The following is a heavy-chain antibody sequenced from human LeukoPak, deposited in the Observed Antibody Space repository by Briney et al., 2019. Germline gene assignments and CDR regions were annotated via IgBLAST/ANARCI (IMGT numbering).Heavy chain of an antibody. CDR2: IYYSGST. CDR3: AREIVVPISALDY. V-gene: IGHV4-39*02. CDR1: GGSISSSSYY. D-gene: IGHD3-22*01. Sequence: SETLSLTCTVSGGSISSSSYYWGWIRQPPGKGLEWIGSIYYSGSTYYNPSLKSRVTISVDTSKNQFSLKLSSVTAADTAVYYCAREIVVPISALDYWGQGTLVTVSS. J-gene: IGHJ4*02.